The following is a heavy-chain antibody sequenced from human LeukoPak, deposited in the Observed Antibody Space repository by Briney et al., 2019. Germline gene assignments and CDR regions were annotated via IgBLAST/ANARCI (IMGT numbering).Heavy chain of an antibody. V-gene: IGHV1-18*01. Sequence: ASVKVSCKASGYTFTSYGISWVRQAPGQGLEWMGWISAYNGNTNYAQKLQGRVTMTTDTSTSTAYMELRSLRSEDTAVYYCARVLVATLYFDYWGQGTLVTVSS. CDR2: ISAYNGNT. CDR1: GYTFTSYG. D-gene: IGHD5-12*01. J-gene: IGHJ4*02. CDR3: ARVLVATLYFDY.